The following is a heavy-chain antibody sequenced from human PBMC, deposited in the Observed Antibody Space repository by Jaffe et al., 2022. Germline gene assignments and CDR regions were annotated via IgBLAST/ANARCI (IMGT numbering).Heavy chain of an antibody. CDR1: GGSVSSGSYY. D-gene: IGHD2-15*01. CDR2: IYYSGST. V-gene: IGHV4-61*01. Sequence: QVQLQESGPGLVKPSETLSLTCTVSGGSVSSGSYYWSWIRQPPGKGLEWIGYIYYSGSTNYNPSLKSRVTISVDTSKNQFSLKLSSVTAADTAVYYCARVRFDCSGGSCYRVAFDYWGQGTLVTVSS. J-gene: IGHJ4*02. CDR3: ARVRFDCSGGSCYRVAFDY.